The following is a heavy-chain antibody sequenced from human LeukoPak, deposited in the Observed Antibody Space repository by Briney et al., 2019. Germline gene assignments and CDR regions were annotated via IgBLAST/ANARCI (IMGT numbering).Heavy chain of an antibody. D-gene: IGHD7-27*01. CDR1: GYTFTSYY. J-gene: IGHJ4*02. CDR2: INPSGGST. CDR3: ATLPTGDGGEAVDY. V-gene: IGHV1-46*01. Sequence: ASVKVSCTASGYTFTSYYMHWVRQAPGQGLEWMGIINPSGGSTSYAQKFQGRGTMTRDMSTSTVYMELSSLRSEDTAVYYCATLPTGDGGEAVDYWGQGTLVTVSS.